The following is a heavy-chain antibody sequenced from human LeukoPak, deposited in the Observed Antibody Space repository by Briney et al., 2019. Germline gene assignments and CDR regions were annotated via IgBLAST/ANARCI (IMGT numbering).Heavy chain of an antibody. D-gene: IGHD1-26*01. CDR1: GLTFSSYA. CDR2: ISRSGGTT. CDR3: TKDHPYSGSYPPPANFDY. J-gene: IGHJ4*02. V-gene: IGHV3-23*01. Sequence: GGSLRLSCAASGLTFSSYAMSWVRQAPGKGLEWVSAISRSGGTTYYKDSVRGRFTISRDNAENSPYPQINSMRAQDTAVYYCTKDHPYSGSYPPPANFDYWGQGTLVTVSS.